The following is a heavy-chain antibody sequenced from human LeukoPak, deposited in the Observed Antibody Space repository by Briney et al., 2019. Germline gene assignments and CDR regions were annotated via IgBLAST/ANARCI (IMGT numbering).Heavy chain of an antibody. J-gene: IGHJ6*03. CDR2: IYTSGST. CDR1: GGSISSYY. D-gene: IGHD2-15*01. Sequence: SETLSLTCTVSGGSISSYYWSWIRQPAGKGLEWIGRIYTSGSTSYNPSLKSRVTMSVDTSKNQFSLKLSSVTAADTAVYYCAREAVVVVAALNYYYMDVWGKGTTVTVSS. CDR3: AREAVVVVAALNYYYMDV. V-gene: IGHV4-4*07.